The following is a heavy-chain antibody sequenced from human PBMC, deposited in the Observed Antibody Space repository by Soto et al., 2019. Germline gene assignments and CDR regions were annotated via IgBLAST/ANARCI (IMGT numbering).Heavy chain of an antibody. CDR3: AREQGTMVRGVIRYYYYGMDV. D-gene: IGHD3-10*01. J-gene: IGHJ6*02. CDR2: INPNSGGT. CDR1: GYTFTGYY. V-gene: IGHV1-2*04. Sequence: GASVKVSCKASGYTFTGYYMHWVRQAPGQGLEWMGWINPNSGGTNYAQKFQGWVTMTRDTSISTAYMELSRLRSDDTAVYYCAREQGTMVRGVIRYYYYGMDVWGQGTTVTDSS.